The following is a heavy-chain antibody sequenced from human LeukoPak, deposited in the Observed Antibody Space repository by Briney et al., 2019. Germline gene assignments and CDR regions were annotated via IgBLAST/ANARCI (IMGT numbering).Heavy chain of an antibody. CDR1: GGSFSGYY. CDR2: INHSGST. D-gene: IGHD1-26*01. CDR3: AGTLVGATLYYFDY. J-gene: IGHJ4*02. Sequence: SETLSLTCAVYGGSFSGYYWSWIRQPPGKGLEWIGEINHSGSTNYNPSLKSRVTISVDTSKNQFSLKLSSVTAADTAVYYCAGTLVGATLYYFDYWGQGTLVTVSS. V-gene: IGHV4-34*01.